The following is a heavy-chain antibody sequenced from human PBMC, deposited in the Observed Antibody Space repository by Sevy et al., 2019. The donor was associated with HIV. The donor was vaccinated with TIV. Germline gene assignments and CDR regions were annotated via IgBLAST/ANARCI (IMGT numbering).Heavy chain of an antibody. CDR2: IYYSGST. V-gene: IGHV4-59*01. CDR1: GGSISSYY. Sequence: SETLSLTCTVSGGSISSYYWSWIRQPPGKGLEWIGYIYYSGSTNYNPSLKSRVTISVDTSKNQFSLKLSSVTAADTXXXXXXXXXXXXXXXXXXXXXXFAFDIWGQGTMVTVS. J-gene: IGHJ3*02. CDR3: XXXXXXXXXXXXXXXXXFAFDI.